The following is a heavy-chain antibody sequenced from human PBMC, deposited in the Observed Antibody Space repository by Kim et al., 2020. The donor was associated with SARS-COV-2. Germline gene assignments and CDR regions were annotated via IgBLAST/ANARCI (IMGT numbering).Heavy chain of an antibody. D-gene: IGHD3-22*01. CDR1: GVSTNSGSYF. CDR3: ARVPTVHYDSSGYYFRGDVFDF. CDR2: VYTGGAT. J-gene: IGHJ3*01. Sequence: SETLSLTCSVSGVSTNSGSYFWSWIRQPAGMRPEWIGRVYTGGATKINPSLSGRVSISLDTSKNELSLQMSAVTASDTAVYFCARVPTVHYDSSGYYFRGDVFDFWGPGTSVTVSS. V-gene: IGHV4-61*02.